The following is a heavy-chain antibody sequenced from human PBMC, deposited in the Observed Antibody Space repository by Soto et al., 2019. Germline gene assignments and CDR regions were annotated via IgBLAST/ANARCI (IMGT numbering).Heavy chain of an antibody. CDR2: ISSSGRTI. J-gene: IGHJ4*02. CDR1: GFTFSSYE. V-gene: IGHV3-48*03. Sequence: EVQLVESGGCLVQPGGSLRLSCAASGFTFSSYEMNWVRQAPGKGLEWVSYISSSGRTIYYADSVKGRFTISRDNAKNSLYLQMNSLRAEDTAVYYCARSGYNWNDGARGYFDYWGQGTLVTVSS. D-gene: IGHD1-20*01. CDR3: ARSGYNWNDGARGYFDY.